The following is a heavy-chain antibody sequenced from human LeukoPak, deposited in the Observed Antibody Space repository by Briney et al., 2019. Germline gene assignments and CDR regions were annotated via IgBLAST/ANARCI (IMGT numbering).Heavy chain of an antibody. CDR1: GGSFSGYY. J-gene: IGHJ4*02. CDR2: INHSGST. CDR3: ARGPYDILTGSHPFDY. V-gene: IGHV4-34*01. Sequence: SETLSLTCAVYGGSFSGYYWSWIRQPPGKGLEWIGEINHSGSTNYNPSFKSRVTISVDTSKNQFSLKLSSVTAADTAVYYCARGPYDILTGSHPFDYWGQGTLVTVSS. D-gene: IGHD3-9*01.